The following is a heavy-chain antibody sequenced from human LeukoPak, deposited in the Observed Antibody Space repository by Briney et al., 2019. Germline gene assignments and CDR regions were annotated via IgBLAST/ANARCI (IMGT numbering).Heavy chain of an antibody. V-gene: IGHV4-61*02. J-gene: IGHJ4*02. Sequence: SETLSLTCTVSGGCISSGSYYWSWIRQPAGKGLEWIGRIYTSGSTNYNPSLKSRVTISVDTSKNQFSLKLSSVTAADTAVYYCARYSGYDYSFDYWGQGTLVTVSS. CDR2: IYTSGST. D-gene: IGHD5-12*01. CDR1: GGCISSGSYY. CDR3: ARYSGYDYSFDY.